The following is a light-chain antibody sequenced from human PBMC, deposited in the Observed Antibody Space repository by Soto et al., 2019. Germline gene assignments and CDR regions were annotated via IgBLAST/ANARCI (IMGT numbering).Light chain of an antibody. V-gene: IGKV1-39*01. J-gene: IGKJ4*01. Sequence: EIEMTQATASLAASVGDRVTITCRASQSISSYLNWYPPTPGKAPKLXIYAASRLQSGVPSLFLCSGAGPACTRAICSLQPVEVKPASCLQCYCTTLTFGGGTKVDIK. CDR3: LQCYCTTLT. CDR2: AAS. CDR1: QSISSY.